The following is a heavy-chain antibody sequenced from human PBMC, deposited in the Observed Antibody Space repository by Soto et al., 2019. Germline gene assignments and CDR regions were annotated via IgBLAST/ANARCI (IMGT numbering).Heavy chain of an antibody. V-gene: IGHV4-34*01. D-gene: IGHD3-10*01. CDR2: INHSGST. J-gene: IGHJ5*02. CDR1: GGSFIVYY. Sequence: SEPLSLTYSVYGGSFIVYYWSWIRQPPGKGLEWIGEINHSGSTNYNPSLKSRVTISVDTSKNQFSLKLSSVTAADTAVYYCARGGGAMVRAHWFDPWGQGNLVTVSS. CDR3: ARGGGAMVRAHWFDP.